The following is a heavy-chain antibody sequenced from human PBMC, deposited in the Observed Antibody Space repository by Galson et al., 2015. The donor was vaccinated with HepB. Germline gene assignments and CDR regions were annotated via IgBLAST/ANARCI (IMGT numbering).Heavy chain of an antibody. CDR3: ARDRGGAAASWSWFDP. J-gene: IGHJ5*02. D-gene: IGHD6-25*01. CDR1: GYTFTSYG. V-gene: IGHV1-18*04. CDR2: ISAYNGNT. Sequence: SVKVSCKASGYTFTSYGISWVRQAPGQGLEWMGWISAYNGNTNYAQKLQGRVAMTTDTSTSTAYMELRSLRSDDTAVYYCARDRGGAAASWSWFDPWGQGTLVPVSS.